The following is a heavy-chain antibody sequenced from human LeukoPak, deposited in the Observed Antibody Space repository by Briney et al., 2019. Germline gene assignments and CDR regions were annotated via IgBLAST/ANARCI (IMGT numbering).Heavy chain of an antibody. CDR2: INPNSGGT. D-gene: IGHD5-24*01. Sequence: ASVKVSCKASGYTFTSFYMHWVRQAPGQGLEWMGWINPNSGGTNYAQKFQGRVTMTRDTSISTAYMELSRLRSDDTAVYYCARGPKEMATTYRTSFDYWGQGTLVTVSS. V-gene: IGHV1-2*02. J-gene: IGHJ4*02. CDR1: GYTFTSFY. CDR3: ARGPKEMATTYRTSFDY.